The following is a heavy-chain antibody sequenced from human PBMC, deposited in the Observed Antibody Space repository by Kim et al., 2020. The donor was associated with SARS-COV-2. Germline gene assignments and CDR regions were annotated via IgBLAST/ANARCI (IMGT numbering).Heavy chain of an antibody. Sequence: KYAQKVQGRVTMTTDTSTSTAYMELRSLRSDDTAVYYCSRGDGGSGSLDYWGQGTLVTVSS. D-gene: IGHD3-10*01. J-gene: IGHJ4*02. CDR3: SRGDGGSGSLDY. V-gene: IGHV1-18*01.